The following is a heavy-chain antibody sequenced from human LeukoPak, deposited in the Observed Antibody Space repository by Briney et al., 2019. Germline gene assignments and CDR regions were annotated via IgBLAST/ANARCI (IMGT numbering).Heavy chain of an antibody. Sequence: PMASVKVSCKASGYTFTSYGISWVRQAPGQGLEWMGWISAYNGNTNYAQKLQGRVTMTTDTSTSTAYMELRSLRSDDTAVYYCARAVTIFGVVTSVLYWFDPWGQGTLVTVSS. CDR2: ISAYNGNT. D-gene: IGHD3-3*01. CDR1: GYTFTSYG. J-gene: IGHJ5*02. V-gene: IGHV1-18*01. CDR3: ARAVTIFGVVTSVLYWFDP.